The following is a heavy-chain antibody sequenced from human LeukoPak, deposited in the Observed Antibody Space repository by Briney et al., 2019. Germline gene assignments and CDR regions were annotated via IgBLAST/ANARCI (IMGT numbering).Heavy chain of an antibody. D-gene: IGHD1-26*01. V-gene: IGHV1-69*04. J-gene: IGHJ5*02. CDR1: GGTFSSYA. CDR3: ARSALLQTVDNWFDP. Sequence: SVKVSCKASGGTFSSYAISWVRPAPGQGLEWMGRVIPILGIANYAQKFQGRVTITADKSTSTAYVELSSLRSEDTAVYYCARSALLQTVDNWFDPWGQGTLVTVSS. CDR2: VIPILGIA.